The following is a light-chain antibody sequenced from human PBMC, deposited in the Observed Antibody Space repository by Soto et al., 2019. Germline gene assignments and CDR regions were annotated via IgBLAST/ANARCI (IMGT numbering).Light chain of an antibody. Sequence: EIVLTQSPGTLSLSPGERATLSCRASQRVNSIHLAWYQQKPGQAPRLLIFAASNRATGVPDRFSGSGSGTDFTLTISRLEPEDFAVYYCQQYDTSPPYTFGQGTKLEIK. J-gene: IGKJ2*01. CDR1: QRVNSIH. CDR3: QQYDTSPPYT. V-gene: IGKV3-20*01. CDR2: AAS.